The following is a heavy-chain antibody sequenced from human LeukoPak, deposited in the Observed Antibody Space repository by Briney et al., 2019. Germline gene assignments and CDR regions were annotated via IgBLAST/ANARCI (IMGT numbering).Heavy chain of an antibody. Sequence: GGSLRLSCVASGFTFSDYYMSWIRQAPGKGLEWVSYISSSSSYTNYADSVKGRFTISRDNAKNSLYLQMNSLRAEDTAVYYCARDGGCSSTSCYVSWFDPWGQGTLVTVSS. V-gene: IGHV3-11*06. CDR1: GFTFSDYY. CDR3: ARDGGCSSTSCYVSWFDP. J-gene: IGHJ5*02. CDR2: ISSSSSYT. D-gene: IGHD2-2*01.